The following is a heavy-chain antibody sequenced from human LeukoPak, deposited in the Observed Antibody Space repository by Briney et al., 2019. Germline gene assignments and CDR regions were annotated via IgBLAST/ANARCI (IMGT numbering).Heavy chain of an antibody. D-gene: IGHD3-10*01. J-gene: IGHJ4*02. V-gene: IGHV4-39*07. CDR2: IYYSGST. CDR1: GGSISSSSYY. CDR3: ARGKNRYGSGDY. Sequence: PSETLSLTCTVSGGSISSSSYYWGWIRQPPGKGLEWIGSIYYSGSTYYNPSLKSRVTISVDTSKNQFSLKVSSLTAADTAVYHCARGKNRYGSGDYWGQGTLVTVSS.